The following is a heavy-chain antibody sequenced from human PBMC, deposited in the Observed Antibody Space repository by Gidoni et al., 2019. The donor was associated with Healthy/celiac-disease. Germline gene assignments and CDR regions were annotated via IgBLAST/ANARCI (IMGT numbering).Heavy chain of an antibody. CDR1: GGSISSSSYY. CDR3: ARLGPIVVVPAAPVDY. D-gene: IGHD2-2*01. J-gene: IGHJ4*02. CDR2: IYYSGST. Sequence: QLQPQESGPGLVKPSETLSLTCTVSGGSISSSSYYWGWIRQPPGKGLEWIGSIYYSGSTYYNPSLKSRVTISVDTSKNQFSLKLSSVTAADTAVYYCARLGPIVVVPAAPVDYWGQGTLVTVSS. V-gene: IGHV4-39*01.